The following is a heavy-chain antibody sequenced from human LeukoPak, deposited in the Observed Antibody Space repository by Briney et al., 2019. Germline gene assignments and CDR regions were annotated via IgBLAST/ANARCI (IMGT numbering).Heavy chain of an antibody. Sequence: PGRSLRLSCAASGFTFSSYPMHWVRQAPGKGLEWVSVISHDGSNIYYADSVKGRFTISRDNSKNTLYLQMNSLRAEDTAVYYCARDEFGALDYWGQGTLVTVSS. CDR2: ISHDGSNI. D-gene: IGHD3-10*01. CDR3: ARDEFGALDY. J-gene: IGHJ4*02. V-gene: IGHV3-30-3*01. CDR1: GFTFSSYP.